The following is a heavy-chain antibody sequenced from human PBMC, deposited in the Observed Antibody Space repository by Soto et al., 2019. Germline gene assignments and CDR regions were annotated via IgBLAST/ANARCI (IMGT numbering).Heavy chain of an antibody. Sequence: AASVQVTCKASGYTFTRYGISWVRQAPGQGLEWMGWFSAYNGNTNYAQKLQGRVTMTTDTSTSTAYMELRSLRSDDTAVYYCARDNLAGYSSSQPSGMDVWGQGTTVTVSS. J-gene: IGHJ6*02. V-gene: IGHV1-18*04. CDR2: FSAYNGNT. D-gene: IGHD6-13*01. CDR3: ARDNLAGYSSSQPSGMDV. CDR1: GYTFTRYG.